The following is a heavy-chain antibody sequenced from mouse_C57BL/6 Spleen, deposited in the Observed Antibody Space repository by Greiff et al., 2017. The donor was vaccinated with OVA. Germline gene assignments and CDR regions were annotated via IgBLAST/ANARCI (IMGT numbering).Heavy chain of an antibody. CDR1: GYAFSRYW. J-gene: IGHJ4*01. CDR3: ARGYGLDPMDY. Sequence: VQLQQSGAELVKPGASVKISCKASGYAFSRYWMNWVKQRPGKGLEWIGQIYPGDGDTNYNGKFKGKATLTADKSSSTAYLQLSSLTSEDSAVYFCARGYGLDPMDYWGQGTSVTVSS. V-gene: IGHV1-80*01. CDR2: IYPGDGDT. D-gene: IGHD1-2*01.